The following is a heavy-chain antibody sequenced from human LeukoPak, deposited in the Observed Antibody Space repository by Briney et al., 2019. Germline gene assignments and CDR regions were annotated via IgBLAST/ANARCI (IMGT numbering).Heavy chain of an antibody. CDR1: GFTVSNNY. CDR2: IYRGGST. J-gene: IGHJ3*02. Sequence: PGGSLRLSCAASGFTVSNNYMSWVRQAPGKGLEWVSIIYRGGSTHYADSVKGRFTISRDNSKNKLYLQMNSLRAEDTAVYYCARGLGYYDSTGYYGGAFGIWGQGTMVTVSS. D-gene: IGHD3-22*01. CDR3: ARGLGYYDSTGYYGGAFGI. V-gene: IGHV3-66*01.